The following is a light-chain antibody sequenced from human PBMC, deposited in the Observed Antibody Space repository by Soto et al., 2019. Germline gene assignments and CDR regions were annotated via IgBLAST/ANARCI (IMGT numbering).Light chain of an antibody. CDR3: QHYGSSVPWT. Sequence: EVVLTQSPGTVSLSPGERATLSGRASQSVTTNYLAWYQQKPGQAPRLLIYAASSRATGIPDRFSGSGSGTDFTLSISRVESEDFAVYYCQHYGSSVPWTFGQGTKVEIK. CDR2: AAS. V-gene: IGKV3-20*01. CDR1: QSVTTNY. J-gene: IGKJ1*01.